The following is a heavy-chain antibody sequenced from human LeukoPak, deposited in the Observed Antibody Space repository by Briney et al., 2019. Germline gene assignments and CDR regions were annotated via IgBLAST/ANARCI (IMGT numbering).Heavy chain of an antibody. Sequence: GGSLRLSCAASGFTFSSYSMNWVRQAPGKGLEWVANIKQDGSEKYYVDSVKDRFTISRDNAKNSLYLQMNSLRAEDTAVYYCARLLYSGYDPYYYYGMDVWGQGTTVTVSS. J-gene: IGHJ6*02. CDR3: ARLLYSGYDPYYYYGMDV. CDR1: GFTFSSYS. V-gene: IGHV3-7*01. D-gene: IGHD5-12*01. CDR2: IKQDGSEK.